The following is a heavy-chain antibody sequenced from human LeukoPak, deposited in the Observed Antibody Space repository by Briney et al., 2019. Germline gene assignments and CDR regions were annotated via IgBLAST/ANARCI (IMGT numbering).Heavy chain of an antibody. CDR2: IKQDRSEK. V-gene: IGHV3-7*01. D-gene: IGHD3-3*01. CDR1: GFTFSRYA. J-gene: IGHJ4*02. Sequence: GGSLRLSCGASGFTFSRYAMSWVRQAPGKGLELVANIKQDRSEKYYVDSVKGRFTISRDNAKNSLYLQMNSLRAEDTAVYYCARLREIPVFGVVTKSTSYFDYWGQETLVTVSS. CDR3: ARLREIPVFGVVTKSTSYFDY.